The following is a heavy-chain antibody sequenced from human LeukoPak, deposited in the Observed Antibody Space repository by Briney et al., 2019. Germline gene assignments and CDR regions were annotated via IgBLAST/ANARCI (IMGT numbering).Heavy chain of an antibody. J-gene: IGHJ4*02. D-gene: IGHD5-18*01. CDR1: GFTFSSYI. V-gene: IGHV3-30*03. CDR2: MSYDGSNK. Sequence: GGSLRLSCAASGFTFSSYIMNWVRQAPGKGLEWVAVMSYDGSNKYYADSVKGRFTISRDNSRKTLYLQMNSLRTEDTAVYYCARDGYDLDTPMVSTIFDSWGQGTLVTVSS. CDR3: ARDGYDLDTPMVSTIFDS.